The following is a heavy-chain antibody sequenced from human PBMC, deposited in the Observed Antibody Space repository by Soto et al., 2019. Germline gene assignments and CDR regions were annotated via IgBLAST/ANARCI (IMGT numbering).Heavy chain of an antibody. CDR1: GGSISSSSYY. J-gene: IGHJ5*02. V-gene: IGHV4-39*01. D-gene: IGHD2-2*01. CDR3: ARHFAGSGLVVVPAATKNWFDP. CDR2: IYYSGST. Sequence: SETLSLTCTVSGGSISSSSYYWGWIRQPPGKGLEWIGSIYYSGSTYYNPPLKSRVTISVDTSKNQFSLKLSSVTAADTAVYYCARHFAGSGLVVVPAATKNWFDPWGQGTLVTVSS.